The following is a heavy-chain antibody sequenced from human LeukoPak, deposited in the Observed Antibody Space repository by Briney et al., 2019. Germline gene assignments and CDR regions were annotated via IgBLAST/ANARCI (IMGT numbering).Heavy chain of an antibody. J-gene: IGHJ4*02. CDR3: ARAAIATTYYCDY. Sequence: SQTLSLTCAISGDSVSSNSASWKWIRQYPSRGLEWLARTYYRSKWYNDYAVSVKGRISINADTSNNQFSLHLDSGDPEDTGLYYWARAAIATTYYCDYWGRGALVTVSS. D-gene: IGHD2/OR15-2a*01. V-gene: IGHV6-1*01. CDR2: TYYRSKWYN. CDR1: GDSVSSNSAS.